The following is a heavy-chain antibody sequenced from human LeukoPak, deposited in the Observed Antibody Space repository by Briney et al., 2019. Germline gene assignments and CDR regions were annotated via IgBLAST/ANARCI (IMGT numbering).Heavy chain of an antibody. CDR3: AIGDKMAIWRRTYNLFES. CDR1: GFTFSSYW. Sequence: GGSLRLSCAASGFTFSSYWMSWVRQAPGKGLEWVANIKQDGSEKYYVDSVKGRFTISRDNAKNSLYLQMNSLRADDTAVYYCAIGDKMAIWRRTYNLFESWGQGTLVAVSS. J-gene: IGHJ5*01. V-gene: IGHV3-7*01. D-gene: IGHD5-24*01. CDR2: IKQDGSEK.